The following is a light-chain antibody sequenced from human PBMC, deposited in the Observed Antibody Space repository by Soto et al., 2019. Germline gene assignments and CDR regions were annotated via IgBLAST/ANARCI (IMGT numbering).Light chain of an antibody. CDR2: GAS. J-gene: IGKJ2*01. Sequence: EVVMTQSPATLSVSPGERATLSCRASETVATNLAWYQQKPGQAPRLLISGASTRAAGISDRFRGSGSGTEFTLTISSLRSEDSAVYYCQQYNNWPSTFGQGTKLEIK. CDR1: ETVATN. CDR3: QQYNNWPST. V-gene: IGKV3-15*01.